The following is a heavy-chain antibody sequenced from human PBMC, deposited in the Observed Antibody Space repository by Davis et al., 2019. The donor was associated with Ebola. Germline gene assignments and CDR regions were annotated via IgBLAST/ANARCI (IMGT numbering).Heavy chain of an antibody. Sequence: MPSETLSLTCTVSGGSISSSNYYWGWIRQPPGKGLEWIGSIYYSGSTYYNPSLKSRVTISVDTSKNQFSLKLSSVTAADTAVYYCARDPPGLYGMDVWGQGTTVTVSS. J-gene: IGHJ6*02. CDR2: IYYSGST. CDR1: GGSISSSNYY. CDR3: ARDPPGLYGMDV. V-gene: IGHV4-39*07.